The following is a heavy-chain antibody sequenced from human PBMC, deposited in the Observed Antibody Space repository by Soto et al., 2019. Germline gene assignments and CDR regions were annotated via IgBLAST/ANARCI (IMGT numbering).Heavy chain of an antibody. D-gene: IGHD5-12*01. CDR2: IIPILGIA. CDR3: ARADGAEYIGYEADY. J-gene: IGHJ4*02. CDR1: GGTFSSYT. V-gene: IGHV1-69*02. Sequence: QVQLVQSGAEVKKPGSSVKVSCKASGGTFSSYTISWVRQAPGQGLEWMGRIIPILGIANYAQKFQGRVTITADKSTSTAYMELSSLRSEDTAVYYCARADGAEYIGYEADYWGQGTLVTVSS.